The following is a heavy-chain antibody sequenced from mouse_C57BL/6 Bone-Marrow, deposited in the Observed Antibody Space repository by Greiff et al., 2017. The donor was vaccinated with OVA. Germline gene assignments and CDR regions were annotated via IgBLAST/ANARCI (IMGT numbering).Heavy chain of an antibody. CDR2: ISNGGGST. CDR3: AIGHYGSRGYAMDY. D-gene: IGHD1-1*01. Sequence: EVKLMESGGGLVQPGGSLKLSCAASGFTFSDYYMYWVRQTPEKRLEWVAYISNGGGSTYYPDTVKGRFTISRDNAKNTLYLQMSRLKSEDTARYYCAIGHYGSRGYAMDYWGQGTSVTVSS. J-gene: IGHJ4*01. CDR1: GFTFSDYY. V-gene: IGHV5-12*01.